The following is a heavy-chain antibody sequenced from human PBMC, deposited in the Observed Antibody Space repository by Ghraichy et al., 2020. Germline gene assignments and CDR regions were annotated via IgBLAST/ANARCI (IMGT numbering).Heavy chain of an antibody. J-gene: IGHJ4*02. D-gene: IGHD3-16*01. CDR1: GGSFSGYY. CDR3: ARGRGLRLGSLGY. V-gene: IGHV4-34*01. Sequence: SQTLSLTCAVYGGSFSGYYWSWIRQPPGKGLEWIGEINHSGSTNYNPSLKSRVTISVDTSKNQFSLKLSSVTAADTAVYYCARGRGLRLGSLGYWGQGTLVTVSS. CDR2: INHSGST.